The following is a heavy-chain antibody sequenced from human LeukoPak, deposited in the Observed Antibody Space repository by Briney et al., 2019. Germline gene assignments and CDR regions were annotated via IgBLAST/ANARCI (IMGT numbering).Heavy chain of an antibody. Sequence: GGSLRLSCAASGFTFSSYGMHWVRQSPGRGLEWLSFISFDGSNEFYADSLKGRFTISRDNSKDTLYPQMNSLRAEDTALYYCAREEHDYVWGSYRYYYYYGIDVWGQGTTVTVSS. CDR3: AREEHDYVWGSYRYYYYYGIDV. V-gene: IGHV3-30*03. D-gene: IGHD3-16*02. J-gene: IGHJ6*02. CDR1: GFTFSSYG. CDR2: ISFDGSNE.